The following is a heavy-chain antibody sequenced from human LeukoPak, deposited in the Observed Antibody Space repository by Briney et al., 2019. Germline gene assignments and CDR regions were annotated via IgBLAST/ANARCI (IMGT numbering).Heavy chain of an antibody. CDR1: GFTFGDYY. CDR2: ISNSGSTI. CDR3: ARQHRYCSGGSCYPRVGWFDP. V-gene: IGHV3-11*01. J-gene: IGHJ5*02. Sequence: TGGSLRLSCAASGFTFGDYYMTWVRQAPGKGLEWVSYISNSGSTIYDADSVKGRFTISRDNAKHSLYLQMNTLRAEATAVYYCARQHRYCSGGSCYPRVGWFDPWGQGTLVTVSS. D-gene: IGHD2-15*01.